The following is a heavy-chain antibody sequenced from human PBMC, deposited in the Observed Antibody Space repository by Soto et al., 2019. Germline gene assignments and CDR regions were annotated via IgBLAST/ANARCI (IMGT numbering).Heavy chain of an antibody. Sequence: SLRLSCAASGFTFSTYSMNWVRQAPGKGLEWVSYISSSSSTIFYTDSVKGRFTVSRDNAKNSLYLQMNSLRAEDTAVYYCARPMYYYDSSGPPAYWGQGTLVTVSS. J-gene: IGHJ4*02. V-gene: IGHV3-48*01. CDR1: GFTFSTYS. D-gene: IGHD3-22*01. CDR3: ARPMYYYDSSGPPAY. CDR2: ISSSSSTI.